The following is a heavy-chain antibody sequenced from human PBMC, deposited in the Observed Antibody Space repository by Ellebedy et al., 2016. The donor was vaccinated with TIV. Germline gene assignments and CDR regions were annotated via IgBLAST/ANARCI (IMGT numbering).Heavy chain of an antibody. Sequence: MPSETLSLTCAVSGGSISSSNWWSWVRQPPGKGLEWIGEIYHSGSTNYNPSLKSRVTISVDTSKNQFSLKLSSVTAADTAVYYCARGGGTTVVTGFDLWGRGTLVTVSS. V-gene: IGHV4-4*02. D-gene: IGHD4-23*01. J-gene: IGHJ2*01. CDR3: ARGGGTTVVTGFDL. CDR1: GGSISSSNW. CDR2: IYHSGST.